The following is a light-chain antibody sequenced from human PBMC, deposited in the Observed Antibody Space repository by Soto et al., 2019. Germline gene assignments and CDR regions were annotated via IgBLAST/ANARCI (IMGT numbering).Light chain of an antibody. CDR1: QVISSY. Sequence: DIQLTQSPSFLSASVGDRVTITCRASQVISSYLAWYQQKPGKAPKLLIYAASTLQSGVPSRFSGSGSGTEFTLTISSLQPEEFATYYCQQLNSYPITFGQGTRLEIK. CDR2: AAS. J-gene: IGKJ5*01. CDR3: QQLNSYPIT. V-gene: IGKV1-9*01.